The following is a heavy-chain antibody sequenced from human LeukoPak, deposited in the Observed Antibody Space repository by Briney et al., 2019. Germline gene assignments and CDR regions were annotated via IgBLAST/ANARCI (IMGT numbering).Heavy chain of an antibody. J-gene: IGHJ3*02. Sequence: GGSLRLSCAASGFTFSSYAMSWVRQAPGKGLVWVSRINSDGSSTSYADSVKGRFTISRDNAKNTLYLQMNSLRAEDTAVYYCAKGGYCSGGSCPGEDAFDIWGQGTMVTVSS. CDR2: INSDGSST. D-gene: IGHD2-15*01. CDR1: GFTFSSYA. CDR3: AKGGYCSGGSCPGEDAFDI. V-gene: IGHV3-74*01.